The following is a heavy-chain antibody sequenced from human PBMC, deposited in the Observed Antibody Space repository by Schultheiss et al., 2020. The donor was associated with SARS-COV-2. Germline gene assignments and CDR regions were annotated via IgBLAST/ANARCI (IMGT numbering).Heavy chain of an antibody. Sequence: ASVKVSCKASGYTFTGYYMHWVRQAPGQGLEWMGWINPNSGGTNYAQKFQGWVTMTRDTSISTAYMELSRLRSDDTAVYYCATLRIVPSEEEIDYWGQGTLVTVSS. CDR3: ATLRIVPSEEEIDY. V-gene: IGHV1-2*04. J-gene: IGHJ4*02. D-gene: IGHD2/OR15-2a*01. CDR1: GYTFTGYY. CDR2: INPNSGGT.